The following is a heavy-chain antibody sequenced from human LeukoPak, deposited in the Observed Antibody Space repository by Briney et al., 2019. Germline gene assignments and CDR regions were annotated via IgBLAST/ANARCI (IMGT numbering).Heavy chain of an antibody. CDR3: AISGKFGHAFDI. CDR1: GFTFSSYA. J-gene: IGHJ3*02. Sequence: GRSLRLSCAASGFTFSSYAMHWVRQAPGKGLEWVAVISYDGSNKYYADSVKGRFTISRDNSKNTLYLQMNSLRAEDTAVYYCAISGKFGHAFDIWGQGTMVTVSS. CDR2: ISYDGSNK. D-gene: IGHD3-10*01. V-gene: IGHV3-30-3*01.